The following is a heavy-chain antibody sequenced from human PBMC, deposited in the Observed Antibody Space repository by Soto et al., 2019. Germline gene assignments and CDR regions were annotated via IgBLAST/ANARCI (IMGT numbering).Heavy chain of an antibody. J-gene: IGHJ4*01. CDR3: AKDEGAAVESPGD. D-gene: IGHD6-13*01. CDR1: GFIFDDFT. CDR2: INWDGRIA. V-gene: IGHV3-43*01. Sequence: GGSLRLSCAASGFIFDDFTMHWVRLVPGKGLQWVSYINWDGRIAMYADSVKGRFTISRDNTNNHLCLQMNSLRSDDTALYYCAKDEGAAVESPGDWGHGALVTVSS.